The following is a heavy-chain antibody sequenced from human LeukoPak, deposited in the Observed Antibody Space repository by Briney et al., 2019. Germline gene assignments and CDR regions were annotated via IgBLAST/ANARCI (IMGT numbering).Heavy chain of an antibody. D-gene: IGHD2-2*01. CDR3: ARGKGRDCSSTSCYGNFDY. V-gene: IGHV3-23*01. J-gene: IGHJ4*02. Sequence: GGSLRLSCAASGFTFSSYAMSWVRQAPGKGLEWVSAISSSGGTTHYADSVKGRVTISRDNSKNTLYLQMNSLRAEDTAVYYCARGKGRDCSSTSCYGNFDYWGQGTLVTVSS. CDR1: GFTFSSYA. CDR2: ISSSGGTT.